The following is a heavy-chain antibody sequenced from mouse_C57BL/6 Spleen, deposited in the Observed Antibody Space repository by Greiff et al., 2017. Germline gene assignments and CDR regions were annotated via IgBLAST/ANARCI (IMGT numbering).Heavy chain of an antibody. D-gene: IGHD1-1*01. CDR2: IYPGSGST. CDR3: ARSDYYGSSRDY. V-gene: IGHV1-55*01. CDR1: GYTFTSYW. J-gene: IGHJ2*01. Sequence: QVQLMQSGAELVKPGASVKMSCKASGYTFTSYWITWVKQRPGQGLEWIGDIYPGSGSTNYNEKFKSKATLTVDTSASTAYMQLSSLTSGDSAVYFCARSDYYGSSRDYWGQGTTRTVSS.